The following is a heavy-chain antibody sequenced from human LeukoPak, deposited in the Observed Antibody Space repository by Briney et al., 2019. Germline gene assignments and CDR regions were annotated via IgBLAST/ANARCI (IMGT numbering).Heavy chain of an antibody. CDR2: INSDGSST. Sequence: GGSLRLSCAASGFTFSSYWMHWVRQAPGKGLVWVSRINSDGSSTSYADSVKGRFTTSRDNAKNTLYLQMNSLRAEDTAVYYCAIQYYYDSSGYYPDAFDIWGQGTMVTVSS. D-gene: IGHD3-22*01. CDR1: GFTFSSYW. V-gene: IGHV3-74*01. J-gene: IGHJ3*02. CDR3: AIQYYYDSSGYYPDAFDI.